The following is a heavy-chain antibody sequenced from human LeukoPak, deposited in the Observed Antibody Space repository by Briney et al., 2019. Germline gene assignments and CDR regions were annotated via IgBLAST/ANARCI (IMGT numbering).Heavy chain of an antibody. CDR1: GFTFSSYG. D-gene: IGHD6-13*01. J-gene: IGHJ4*02. CDR2: IWHDGSNK. CDR3: PRDVGSSPFDH. V-gene: IGHV3-33*01. Sequence: PGRSLRLSCAASGFTFSSYGMHWVRQAPAKGLEWVAVIWHDGSNKNYADSVKGRFTISRDNSKNTLYLQMDSLRAEDTAVYYCPRDVGSSPFDHWGQGTLVTVSS.